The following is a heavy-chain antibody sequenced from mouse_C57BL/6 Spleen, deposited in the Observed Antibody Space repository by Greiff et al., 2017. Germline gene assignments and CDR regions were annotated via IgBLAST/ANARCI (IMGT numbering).Heavy chain of an antibody. CDR2: IDPSDSYT. Sequence: QVQLQQPGAELVMPGASVKLSCKASGYTFTSYWMHWVKQRPGQGLELIGEIDPSDSYTNYNQKFKGKSTLTVDKSSSTAYMQLSSLTSEDSAVYYCARRGSTGAMDYWGQGTSVTVSS. CDR3: ARRGSTGAMDY. J-gene: IGHJ4*01. CDR1: GYTFTSYW. V-gene: IGHV1-69*01.